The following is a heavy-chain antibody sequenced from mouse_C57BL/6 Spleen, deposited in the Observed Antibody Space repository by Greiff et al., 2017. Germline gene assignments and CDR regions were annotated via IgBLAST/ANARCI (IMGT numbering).Heavy chain of an antibody. J-gene: IGHJ2*02. CDR1: GYTFTSYG. V-gene: IGHV1-80*01. CDR2: IYPGNGDT. CDR3: ARGATYSTADDSFDY. D-gene: IGHD2-5*01. Sequence: VQLQQSGAELVKPGASVKMSCKASGYTFTSYGINWVKQRPGKGLEWIGHIYPGNGDTKYNEKFKGKATLTADTSSSTVYMQLSRLTSEDSAVYFCARGATYSTADDSFDYWGQGTSVTVSS.